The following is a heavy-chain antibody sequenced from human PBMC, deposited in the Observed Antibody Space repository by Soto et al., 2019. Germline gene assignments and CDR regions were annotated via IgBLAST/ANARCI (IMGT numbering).Heavy chain of an antibody. Sequence: PGGSLRLSWEASGFALSPYWMSWVRQAPGKGLEWVASINQDGSVKHYVDSVRGRFTISRDNAKNSLFLQMNSLSAEDTAVYYCARLTEAVTTFVYWGQGTPVTVSS. J-gene: IGHJ4*02. CDR1: GFALSPYW. CDR3: ARLTEAVTTFVY. D-gene: IGHD1-1*01. CDR2: INQDGSVK. V-gene: IGHV3-7*03.